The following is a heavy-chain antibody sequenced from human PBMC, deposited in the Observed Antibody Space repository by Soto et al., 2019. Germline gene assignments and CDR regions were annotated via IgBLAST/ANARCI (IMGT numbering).Heavy chain of an antibody. Sequence: ASVKVSCKASANSFSTYGLICVRQGPGQGLDWMGGIIPIFDSTTYAQKFEGRVTITADESTNTAYMELSSLRSEDTAIYYCARGREEAFGVIFIDYYGMDVWGQGTAVTVSS. CDR3: ARGREEAFGVIFIDYYGMDV. V-gene: IGHV1-69*13. CDR2: IIPIFDST. J-gene: IGHJ6*02. D-gene: IGHD3-3*01. CDR1: ANSFSTYG.